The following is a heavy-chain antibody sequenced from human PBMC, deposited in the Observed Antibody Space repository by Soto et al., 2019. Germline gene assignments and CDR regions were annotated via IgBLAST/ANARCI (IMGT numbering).Heavy chain of an antibody. D-gene: IGHD3-10*01. CDR3: ARVILWFGEFKNFDY. CDR2: IYHSGST. CDR1: GGSISSSNW. V-gene: IGHV4-4*03. J-gene: IGHJ4*02. Sequence: LRETLSLTCAVSGGSISSSNWWSWVRQPPGKGLEWIGEIYHSGSTNYNPSLKSRVTISVDKSKNQFSLKLSSVTAADTAVYYCARVILWFGEFKNFDYWGQGTLVTVSS.